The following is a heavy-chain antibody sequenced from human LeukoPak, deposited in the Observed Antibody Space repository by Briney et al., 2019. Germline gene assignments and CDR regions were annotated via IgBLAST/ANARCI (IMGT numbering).Heavy chain of an antibody. J-gene: IGHJ3*02. CDR2: INHSGST. CDR3: ARNLGYCSSTSCPSVAFDI. Sequence: SETLSLTCAVYGGSFSGYYWSWIRQPPGKGLEWIGEINHSGSTNYNPSLKSRVTISVDTSKNQFSLKLSSVAAADTAVYYCARNLGYCSSTSCPSVAFDIWGQGTMVTVSS. V-gene: IGHV4-34*01. CDR1: GGSFSGYY. D-gene: IGHD2-2*01.